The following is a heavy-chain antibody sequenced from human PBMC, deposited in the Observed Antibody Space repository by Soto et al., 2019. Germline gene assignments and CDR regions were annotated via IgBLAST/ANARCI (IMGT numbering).Heavy chain of an antibody. J-gene: IGHJ5*02. Sequence: PAEVSCKASGYTITGYYRRWVRQAHGQGLEWMGWINPNSGGTNYAQKFQGRVTMTRDTSTSTVYMELSSLRSEDTAVYYCARDQLVVVTATRGPNWFDPWGQGTLVTVSS. CDR2: INPNSGGT. CDR3: ARDQLVVVTATRGPNWFDP. CDR1: GYTITGYY. V-gene: IGHV1-2*02. D-gene: IGHD2-21*02.